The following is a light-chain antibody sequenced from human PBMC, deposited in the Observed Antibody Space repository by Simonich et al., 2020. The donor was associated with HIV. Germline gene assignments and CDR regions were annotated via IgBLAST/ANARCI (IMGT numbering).Light chain of an antibody. V-gene: IGKV4-1*01. CDR2: WAS. CDR3: QQYYNTPYT. J-gene: IGKJ2*01. Sequence: DIVMTQSPDSLAVFLAWGAPSNSRSGQGVLYTSNNKNYLPWFQRKPGQPPKLLIYWASTRESGVPARFSGSGSGTGFTLTISSLQAEDVAVYYCQQYYNTPYTFGQGTKLEIK. CDR1: QGVLYTSNNKNY.